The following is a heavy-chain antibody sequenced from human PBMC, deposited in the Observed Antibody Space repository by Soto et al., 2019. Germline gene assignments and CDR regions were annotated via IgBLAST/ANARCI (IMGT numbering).Heavy chain of an antibody. D-gene: IGHD2-2*01. V-gene: IGHV4-31*03. CDR1: GGSISSGGYY. CDR2: IYYSGST. Sequence: QVQLQESGPGLVKPSQTLSLTCTVSGGSISSGGYYWSWIRQHRGKGLEWIGYIYYSGSTYYNSSHKRRVTISVDTSKNQDPLMQSSVTAADTAVYYCARYCSSTVPVGGMDVWGQGTTVTVSS. J-gene: IGHJ6*02. CDR3: ARYCSSTVPVGGMDV.